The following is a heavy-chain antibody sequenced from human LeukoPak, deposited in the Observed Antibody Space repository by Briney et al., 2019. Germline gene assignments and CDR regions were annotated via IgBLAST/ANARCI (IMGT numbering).Heavy chain of an antibody. Sequence: SETLSLTCAVYGGSFSGYYWSWIRQPPGKGLEWIGEINHSGSTNYNPSLKSRVTISVDTSKNQFSLNLSAVTAADTAVYYCARFGSGWSFDNWGQGTLVTVSS. V-gene: IGHV4-34*01. CDR3: ARFGSGWSFDN. CDR1: GGSFSGYY. D-gene: IGHD6-19*01. J-gene: IGHJ4*02. CDR2: INHSGST.